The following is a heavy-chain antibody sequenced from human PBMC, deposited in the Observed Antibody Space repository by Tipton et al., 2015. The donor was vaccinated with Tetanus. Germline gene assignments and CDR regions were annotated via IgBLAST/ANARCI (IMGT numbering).Heavy chain of an antibody. CDR2: IYYSGST. CDR1: GGSISSYF. D-gene: IGHD2-2*01. V-gene: IGHV4-59*01. Sequence: TLSLTCSVSGGSISSYFWSWIRQSPGQGLEWIGLIYYSGSTSYNPSLKSRVTISVDTSKNQLSLKLTSVTAAGTAVYYCATMPPVDWYFDLWGRGPLVTVSS. J-gene: IGHJ2*01. CDR3: ATMPPVDWYFDL.